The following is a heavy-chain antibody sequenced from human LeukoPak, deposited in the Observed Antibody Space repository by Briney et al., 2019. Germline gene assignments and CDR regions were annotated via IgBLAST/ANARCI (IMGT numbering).Heavy chain of an antibody. D-gene: IGHD4-11*01. V-gene: IGHV3-64*04. CDR2: ISSDGGST. CDR3: ARGDYSNLYYYYGMDV. CDR1: GFTFSSYA. Sequence: GGSLRLSCSASGFTFSSYAMHWVRQAPGKGLEYVSAISSDGGSTYYADSAKGRFTISRDNSKNTLYLQMNSLRAEDTAVYYCARGDYSNLYYYYGMDVWGQGTTVTVSS. J-gene: IGHJ6*02.